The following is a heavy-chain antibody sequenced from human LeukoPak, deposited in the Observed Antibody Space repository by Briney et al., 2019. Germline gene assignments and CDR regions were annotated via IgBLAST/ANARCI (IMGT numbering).Heavy chain of an antibody. Sequence: GASVKVSCKASGYTFTGYYMHWVRQAPGQGLEWMGWINPNSGGTNYAQKFQGRVTMTRDTSISTAYMELSRLRSDDTAVYYCARDLMGATIFPGSDYLGQGTLVTVSS. D-gene: IGHD1-26*01. CDR1: GYTFTGYY. V-gene: IGHV1-2*02. CDR3: ARDLMGATIFPGSDY. CDR2: INPNSGGT. J-gene: IGHJ4*02.